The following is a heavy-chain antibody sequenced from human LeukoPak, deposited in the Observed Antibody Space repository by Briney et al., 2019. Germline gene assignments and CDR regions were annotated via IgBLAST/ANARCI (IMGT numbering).Heavy chain of an antibody. V-gene: IGHV5-51*01. D-gene: IGHD3-22*01. CDR1: GYSFTNYW. CDR2: IYPGDSDT. Sequence: GESLKISCKGSGYSFTNYWIGWVRQMPGKGLEWMGIIYPGDSDTRYSPSFQGQDTISGDKSISTAYLQWSSLKASDTAMYYCARQSYDTSGYYGGFDYWAQGTLVTVSS. CDR3: ARQSYDTSGYYGGFDY. J-gene: IGHJ4*02.